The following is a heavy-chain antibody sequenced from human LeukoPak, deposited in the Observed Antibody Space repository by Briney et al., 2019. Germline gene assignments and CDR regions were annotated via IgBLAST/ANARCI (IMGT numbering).Heavy chain of an antibody. D-gene: IGHD5-12*01. CDR2: IYYSGST. J-gene: IGHJ3*01. CDR1: GGSISSYY. CDR3: ARGYDGYAYAFDV. Sequence: SETLSLTCTVSGGSISSYYWSWIRQPPGQGLEWIGYIYYSGSTNYNPSLKSRVTISVDTSKNQFSLKLYSVTAADTAVYYCARGYDGYAYAFDVWGQGTVVPVSS. V-gene: IGHV4-59*01.